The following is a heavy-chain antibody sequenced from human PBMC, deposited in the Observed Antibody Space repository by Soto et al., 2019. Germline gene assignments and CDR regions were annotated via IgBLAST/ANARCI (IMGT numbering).Heavy chain of an antibody. CDR1: GFTFSSYA. Sequence: PGGSLRLSCAASGFTFSSYAMTWVRQAPGKGLEWVANIWYDGSGRYYVDSVKGRFTISRDNSKNTVYLQMNSLRVEDTAVYYCAKGDTSDPFQYWGQGTLVTVSS. J-gene: IGHJ4*02. D-gene: IGHD2-2*01. V-gene: IGHV3-33*06. CDR2: IWYDGSGR. CDR3: AKGDTSDPFQY.